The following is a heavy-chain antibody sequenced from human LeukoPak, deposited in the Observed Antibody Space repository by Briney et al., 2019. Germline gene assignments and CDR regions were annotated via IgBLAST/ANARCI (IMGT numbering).Heavy chain of an antibody. CDR1: GFTFSSYW. D-gene: IGHD6-6*01. CDR2: INSDGSST. Sequence: GGSLRLSCAASGFTFSSYWMQWVRQAPGEELVWVSRINSDGSSTSYADSVKGRCTLSRDNAKNTLYLQMNRLRAEDTAVYYCERAEPDSSSSLDYWGQGTLVTVSS. V-gene: IGHV3-74*01. J-gene: IGHJ4*02. CDR3: ERAEPDSSSSLDY.